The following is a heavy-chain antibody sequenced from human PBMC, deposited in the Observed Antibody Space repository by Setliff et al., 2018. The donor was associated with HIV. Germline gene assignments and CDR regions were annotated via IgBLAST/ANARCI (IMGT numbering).Heavy chain of an antibody. J-gene: IGHJ4*02. CDR3: ATLGHDVDY. Sequence: ASVKVSCKASGFTFTDYYMHWVQQAPGKGLEWMGRVDPEDGETIYAEKFQGRVTITADTSTDTAYMELSSLRSEDTAVYYCATLGHDVDYWGQGTLVTVSS. CDR2: VDPEDGET. CDR1: GFTFTDYY. V-gene: IGHV1-69-2*01. D-gene: IGHD3-16*01.